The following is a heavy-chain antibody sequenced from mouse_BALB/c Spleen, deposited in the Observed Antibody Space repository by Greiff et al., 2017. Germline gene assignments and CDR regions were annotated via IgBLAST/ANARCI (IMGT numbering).Heavy chain of an antibody. CDR2: INPYNDGT. CDR1: GYTFTSYV. V-gene: IGHV1-14*01. D-gene: IGHD3-1*01. J-gene: IGHJ3*01. CDR3: ARSGEGRSGYFAY. Sequence: EVQLQQSGPELVKPGASVKMSCKASGYTFTSYVMHWVKQKPGQGLEWIGYINPYNDGTKYNEKFKGKATLTSDKSSSTAYMELSSLTSEDSAVYYCARSGEGRSGYFAYWGQGTLVTGSA.